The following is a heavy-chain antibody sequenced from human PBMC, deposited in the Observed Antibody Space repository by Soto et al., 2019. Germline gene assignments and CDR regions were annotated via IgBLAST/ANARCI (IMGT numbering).Heavy chain of an antibody. CDR3: ARVGFWYNWNVTPLRWFDP. D-gene: IGHD1-1*01. CDR1: GGSFSDTY. Sequence: SETLSLTCAVYGGSFSDTYWNWFRQPPGKGLEWIGEINHNTNTIYNPSLTSRVTISVDTSKNHFSLKLTSVTAADTAVYYCARVGFWYNWNVTPLRWFDPWGQGTLVTVSS. CDR2: INHNTNT. J-gene: IGHJ5*02. V-gene: IGHV4-34*01.